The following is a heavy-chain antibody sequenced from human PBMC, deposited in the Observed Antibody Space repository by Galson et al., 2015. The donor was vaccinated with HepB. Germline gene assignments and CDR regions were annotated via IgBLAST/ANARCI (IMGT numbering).Heavy chain of an antibody. J-gene: IGHJ6*02. CDR2: IDWDDDK. CDR1: GFSLSTSGMC. CDR3: ARIPLGLYGEALNYYYYYGMDV. V-gene: IGHV2-70*01. D-gene: IGHD2-2*02. Sequence: PALVKPTQTLTLTCTFSGFSLSTSGMCVSWIRQPPGKALEWLALIDWDDDKYYSTSLKTRLTISKDTSKNQVVLTMTNMDPVDTATYYCARIPLGLYGEALNYYYYYGMDVWGQGTTVTVSS.